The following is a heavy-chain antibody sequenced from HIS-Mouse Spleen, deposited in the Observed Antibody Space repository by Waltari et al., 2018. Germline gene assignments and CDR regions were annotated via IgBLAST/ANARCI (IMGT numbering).Heavy chain of an antibody. J-gene: IGHJ2*01. CDR3: AREIPYSSSWYGWYFDL. D-gene: IGHD6-13*01. CDR2: INHSGST. V-gene: IGHV4-34*01. Sequence: QVQLQQWGAGLLKPSETLSLTCAVYGGSFRGYYCSWIRQPPGKGLEWIGEINHSGSTNYNPSLKSRVTISVDTSKNPFSLKPSSGTAADTAVYYCAREIPYSSSWYGWYFDLWGRGTLVTVSS. CDR1: GGSFRGYY.